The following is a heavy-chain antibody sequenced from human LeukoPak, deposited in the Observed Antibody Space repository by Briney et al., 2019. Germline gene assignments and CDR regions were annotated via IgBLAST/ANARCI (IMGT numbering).Heavy chain of an antibody. CDR1: GFTFDDYA. CDR3: AKTGPLFIAVAAPYYFDY. Sequence: GGSLRLSCAASGFTFDDYAMHWVRQAPGKGLEWVSGISWNSGSIGYADSVKGRFTISRDNAKNSLYLQMNSLRAEDTALYYCAKTGPLFIAVAAPYYFDYWGQGTLVTVSS. D-gene: IGHD6-19*01. V-gene: IGHV3-9*01. CDR2: ISWNSGSI. J-gene: IGHJ4*02.